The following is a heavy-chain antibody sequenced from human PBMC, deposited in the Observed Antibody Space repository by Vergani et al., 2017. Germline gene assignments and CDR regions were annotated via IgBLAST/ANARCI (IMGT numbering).Heavy chain of an antibody. V-gene: IGHV4-39*01. Sequence: QLQLQESGPGLVKPSETLSLTCTVSGVSIGSNSYYWGWIRQPPGKTLEWIGTVFYGGRTSYNPSLKSRVTLSLDTSKKQISLHLTSVTAADTAVYYCARHISVVRPSSMTAFDYWGQGTLVTVSS. D-gene: IGHD2-21*01. CDR3: ARHISVVRPSSMTAFDY. CDR1: GVSIGSNSYY. CDR2: VFYGGRT. J-gene: IGHJ4*02.